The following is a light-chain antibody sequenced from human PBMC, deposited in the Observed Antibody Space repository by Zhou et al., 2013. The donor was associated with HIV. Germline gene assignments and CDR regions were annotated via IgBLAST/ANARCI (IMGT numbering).Light chain of an antibody. CDR3: SSYAGTSTWV. CDR2: EVN. CDR1: SSDVGNYNY. J-gene: IGLJ3*02. V-gene: IGLV2-8*01. Sequence: QSALTQPPSASGSPGQSVTISCTGTSSDVGNYNYVSWYQQHPGKAPKLMLYEVNKRPSGVPDRFSGSKSGNTASLTVSGLQAEDEADYYCSSYAGTSTWVFGGGTKVTVL.